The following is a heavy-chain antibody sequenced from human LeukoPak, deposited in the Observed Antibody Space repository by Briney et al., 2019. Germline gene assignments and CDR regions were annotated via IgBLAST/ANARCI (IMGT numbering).Heavy chain of an antibody. CDR3: ASREAAAGRADY. V-gene: IGHV3-66*01. CDR2: IYSGGST. J-gene: IGHJ4*02. D-gene: IGHD6-13*01. CDR1: GFTVSSNY. Sequence: PGGSLRLSCAASGFTVSSNYMSWVRQAPGKGLEWVSVIYSGGSTYYADSVKGRFTISRDNSKNTLYLQMNSLRAGDTAVYYCASREAAAGRADYWGQGTLVTVSS.